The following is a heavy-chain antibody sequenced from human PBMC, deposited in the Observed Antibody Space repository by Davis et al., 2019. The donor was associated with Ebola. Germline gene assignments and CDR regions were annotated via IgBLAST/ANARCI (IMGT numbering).Heavy chain of an antibody. Sequence: SETLSLPCTVSGGSLSSYYWTWIRRLPGRGLEWIGYIDYTANSKFSSSLKSRVTMSVDTSKDQFSLQLNSVTPEDTAVYYCTREVDNGVYYYNWLDSWGQGTLVTVSS. D-gene: IGHD3-22*01. CDR3: TREVDNGVYYYNWLDS. CDR1: GGSLSSYY. J-gene: IGHJ5*01. V-gene: IGHV4-59*12. CDR2: IDYTANS.